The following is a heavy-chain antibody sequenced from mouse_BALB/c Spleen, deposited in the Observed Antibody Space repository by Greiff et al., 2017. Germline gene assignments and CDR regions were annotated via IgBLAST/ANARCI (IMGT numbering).Heavy chain of an antibody. CDR3: ARSVSYEAWFAY. CDR2: ILPGSGST. CDR1: GYTFSSYW. J-gene: IGHJ3*01. V-gene: IGHV1-9*01. Sequence: QVQLQQSGAELMKPGASVKISCKATGYTFSSYWIEWVKQRPGHGLEWIGEILPGSGSTNYNEKFKGKATFTADTSSNTAYMQLSSLTSEDSAVYYCARSVSYEAWFAYWGQGTLVTVSA. D-gene: IGHD1-1*01.